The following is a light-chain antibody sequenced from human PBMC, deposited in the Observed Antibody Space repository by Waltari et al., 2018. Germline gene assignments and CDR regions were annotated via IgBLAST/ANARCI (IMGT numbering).Light chain of an antibody. V-gene: IGKV3-11*01. J-gene: IGKJ5*01. CDR3: QQRRNWPPIT. CDR2: DAS. CDR1: QSVSSY. Sequence: IVLTPSPATLSLSTWEIVTLPCRASQSVSSYLDWYQQKPGQAPRLLIYDASTRATGIQARFSGRGAGTDITLTISSLEPEDFAVYYCQQRRNWPPITFGQGTRLEIK.